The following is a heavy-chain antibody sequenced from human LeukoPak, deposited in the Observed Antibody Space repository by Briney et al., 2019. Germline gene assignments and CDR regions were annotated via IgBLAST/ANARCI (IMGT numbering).Heavy chain of an antibody. CDR2: ISAYNGNT. CDR3: ARRGSCSSSSCQPIDH. V-gene: IGHV1-18*04. D-gene: IGHD2-2*01. J-gene: IGHJ4*02. Sequence: ASVKVSCKASGYTFTAYYIHWVRQAPGQGLEWMGWISAYNGNTNYAQNLQDRVTMTTDTSTSTAYMEVRNLRSDDTAVYYCARRGSCSSSSCQPIDHWGQGTLVIVSS. CDR1: GYTFTAYY.